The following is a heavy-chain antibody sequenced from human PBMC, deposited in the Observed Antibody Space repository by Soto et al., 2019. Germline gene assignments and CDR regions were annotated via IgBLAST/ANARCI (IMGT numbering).Heavy chain of an antibody. CDR1: GFTFSSYG. CDR2: MRGSVGSA. D-gene: IGHD3-10*01. CDR3: AKQSGNYYYPMDV. V-gene: IGHV3-23*01. J-gene: IGHJ6*02. Sequence: EVQVLESGGGLVQPGGSLRLSCAASGFTFSSYGMSWVRQAPGKGLERVSSMRGSVGSAYYADSVKGRFSISRDNSKNTLYLQMNSLRGEDTAVYYCAKQSGNYYYPMDVWGQGATVTVSS.